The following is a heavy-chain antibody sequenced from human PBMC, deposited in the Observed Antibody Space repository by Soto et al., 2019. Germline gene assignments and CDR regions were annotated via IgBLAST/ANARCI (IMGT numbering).Heavy chain of an antibody. D-gene: IGHD6-13*01. Sequence: PSETLSLTCAASGGSISSSNWWSWVRQPPGKGLEWIGEIYHSGSTNYNPSLKSRVTISVDKSKNQFSLKLSSVTAADTAVYYCARTELVSDWFDPWGQGTLVTVSS. CDR2: IYHSGST. CDR1: GGSISSSNW. J-gene: IGHJ5*02. CDR3: ARTELVSDWFDP. V-gene: IGHV4-4*02.